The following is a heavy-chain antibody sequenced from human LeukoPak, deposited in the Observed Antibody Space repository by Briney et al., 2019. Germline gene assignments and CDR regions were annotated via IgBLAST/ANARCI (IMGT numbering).Heavy chain of an antibody. V-gene: IGHV4-59*01. CDR1: GGSISSYY. D-gene: IGHD3-9*01. CDR3: ASDLYDILTGYYEPHAFDI. CDR2: IYYSGST. J-gene: IGHJ3*02. Sequence: SETLSLTCTVSGGSISSYYWSWIRQPPGKGLEWIGYIYYSGSTNYNPSLKSRVTISVDTSKNQFSLKLSSVPAADTAVYYCASDLYDILTGYYEPHAFDIWGQGTMVTVSS.